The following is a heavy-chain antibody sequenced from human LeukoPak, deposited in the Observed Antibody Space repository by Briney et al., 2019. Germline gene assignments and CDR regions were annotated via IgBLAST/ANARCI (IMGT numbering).Heavy chain of an antibody. CDR2: IYYTGKT. V-gene: IGHV4-39*02. D-gene: IGHD3-22*01. Sequence: PSETLSLTCTVSGDFISSSSYYWGWIRQPPGKGLEWIGDIYYTGKTYYNPSLKSRVFISIDTSKNYFSLNLNFVTAADTAVYYCARRRYYDSTDYFEWGRGSLVTVSS. CDR3: ARRRYYDSTDYFE. J-gene: IGHJ1*01. CDR1: GDFISSSSYY.